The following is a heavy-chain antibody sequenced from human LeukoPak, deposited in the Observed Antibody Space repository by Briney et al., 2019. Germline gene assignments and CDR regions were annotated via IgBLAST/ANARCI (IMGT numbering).Heavy chain of an antibody. Sequence: GGSLRLSCAASGFTFSSYGMHWVRQAPGKGLEWVAVIWYDGSNKYYADSVKGRFTISRDNSKNTLYLQMNSLRAEDTAVYYCAKDGPYYYGSGSYKNWFDPWGQGTLVTVSS. J-gene: IGHJ5*02. CDR3: AKDGPYYYGSGSYKNWFDP. D-gene: IGHD3-10*01. CDR2: IWYDGSNK. V-gene: IGHV3-33*06. CDR1: GFTFSSYG.